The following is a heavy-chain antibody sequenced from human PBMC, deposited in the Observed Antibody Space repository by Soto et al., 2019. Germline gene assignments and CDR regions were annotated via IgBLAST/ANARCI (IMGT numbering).Heavy chain of an antibody. Sequence: QLQLQESGPGLVKPSETLSLTYTVSGGSISSSSSYWGWIRQSPGKGLEWIGSIYFNGSTSYYPSLKSRVTISLDTSKNQFSLKLSSMTATDTAVYYCARRQTYGWRYFDYWGRGTLVTVSS. J-gene: IGHJ4*02. D-gene: IGHD4-17*01. V-gene: IGHV4-39*01. CDR3: ARRQTYGWRYFDY. CDR1: GGSISSSSSY. CDR2: IYFNGST.